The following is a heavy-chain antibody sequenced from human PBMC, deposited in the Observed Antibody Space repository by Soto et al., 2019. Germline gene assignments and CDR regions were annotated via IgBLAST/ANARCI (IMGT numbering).Heavy chain of an antibody. CDR2: INPNSGGT. V-gene: IGHV1-2*04. CDR1: GYTFTGYY. CDR3: ARAKKGYSIYGMDA. Sequence: ASVKVSCKASGYTFTGYYMHWVRQAPGQGLEWMGWINPNSGGTNYAQKFQGWVTMTRDTSISTAYMELSRLRSDDTAVYYCARAKKGYSIYGMDAWGQGTTVTVSS. D-gene: IGHD6-13*01. J-gene: IGHJ6*02.